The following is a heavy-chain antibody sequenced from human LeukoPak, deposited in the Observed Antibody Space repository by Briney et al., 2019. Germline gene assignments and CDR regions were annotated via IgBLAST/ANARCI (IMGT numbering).Heavy chain of an antibody. CDR1: GGSISSSSYY. J-gene: IGHJ5*02. CDR2: IYYSGST. Sequence: SSETLSLTCTVSGGSISSSSYYWGWIRQPPGKGLEWIGSIYYSGSTYYNPSLKSRVTISVDTSKNQFSLKLSSVTAADTAVYYCARQSYSSGWGLAPADHWGQGTLVTVSS. D-gene: IGHD6-19*01. V-gene: IGHV4-39*01. CDR3: ARQSYSSGWGLAPADH.